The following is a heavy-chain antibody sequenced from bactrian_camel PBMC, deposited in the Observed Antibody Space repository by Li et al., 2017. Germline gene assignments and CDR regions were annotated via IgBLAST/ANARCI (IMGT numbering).Heavy chain of an antibody. Sequence: HVQLVESGGGSVQAGGSLRLSCSASGYTHDRYCMAWFRQVPGKDREGVASIHTGSGSTNYVDSVAGRFTISQDDAKNTINLQMNSLTPEDTAKYYCATITNYGMATNERLSRYWGQGPQVTVS. V-gene: IGHV3S1*01. D-gene: IGHD3*01. J-gene: IGHJ4*01. CDR3: ATITNYGMATNERLSRY. CDR2: IHTGSGST. CDR1: GYTHDRYC.